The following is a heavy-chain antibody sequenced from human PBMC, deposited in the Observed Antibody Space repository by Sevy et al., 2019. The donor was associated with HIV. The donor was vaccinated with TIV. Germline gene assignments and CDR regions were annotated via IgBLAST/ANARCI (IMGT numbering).Heavy chain of an antibody. CDR3: ARDRKVLLVVYAIPFDVFDI. D-gene: IGHD2-8*02. CDR2: IRNDGTNE. Sequence: GGSLRLSCAASGFTLSNHDMHWVRQAPGKGLEWVAFIRNDGTNEYYADSVKGRFTISRDNSKNTLYLQMNSLRPEDTAVYYCARDRKVLLVVYAIPFDVFDIWGQGTMVTVSS. J-gene: IGHJ3*02. V-gene: IGHV3-30*02. CDR1: GFTLSNHD.